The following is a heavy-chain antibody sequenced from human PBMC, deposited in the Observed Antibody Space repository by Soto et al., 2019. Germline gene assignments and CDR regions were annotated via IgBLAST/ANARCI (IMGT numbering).Heavy chain of an antibody. Sequence: SVKVSCKASGDTLNKFVISWVRQAPGQGLEWMGGIIPILGTTNVAQNFKGRVTITADESTSVAYMELSSLRSEDTAVYYCAREAGKPGYWYFDLWGRGTMVTVSS. J-gene: IGHJ2*01. CDR3: AREAGKPGYWYFDL. V-gene: IGHV1-69*13. CDR2: IIPILGTT. CDR1: GDTLNKFV.